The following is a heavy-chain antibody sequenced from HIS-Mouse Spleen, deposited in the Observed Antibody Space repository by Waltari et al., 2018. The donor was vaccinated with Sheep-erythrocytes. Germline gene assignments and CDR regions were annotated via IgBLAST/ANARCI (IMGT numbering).Heavy chain of an antibody. CDR2: IKPDGIEK. V-gene: IGHV3-7*01. J-gene: IGHJ3*02. CDR3: ARAVAGTPDAFDI. D-gene: IGHD1-7*01. CDR1: GFTFSSDW. Sequence: EVQLVESGGGLVQPGGSLRLSCAASGFTFSSDWMSWVRQAPGEGRGGVANIKPDGIEKYYVDSVKGRFTISRDNAKNSLYLQMNSLRAEDTAVYYCARAVAGTPDAFDIWGQGTMVTVSS.